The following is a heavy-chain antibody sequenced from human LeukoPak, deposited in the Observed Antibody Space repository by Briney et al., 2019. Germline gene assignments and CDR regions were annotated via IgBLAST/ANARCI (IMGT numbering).Heavy chain of an antibody. CDR1: GFTFSSYE. CDR2: IYTSGTT. V-gene: IGHV4-4*07. Sequence: LRLSCAASGFTFSSYEMNWVRQAPGKGLEWVGRIYTSGTTSYNASLKSRVTMSVDTSKNQFSLKLSSVTAADTAVYYCARDRGSGIDYWGQGTLVTVSS. D-gene: IGHD3-10*01. J-gene: IGHJ4*02. CDR3: ARDRGSGIDY.